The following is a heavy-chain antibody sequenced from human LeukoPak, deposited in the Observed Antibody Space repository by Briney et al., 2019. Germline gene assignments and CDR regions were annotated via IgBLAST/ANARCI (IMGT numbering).Heavy chain of an antibody. CDR1: GFTFSSYS. V-gene: IGHV3-48*02. Sequence: GGSLRLTSAASGFTFSSYSMNWVRQAPGKGLEWVSYISRSSSTIYYADSVKGRFTISRDNAKNSLYLQMNSLRDEDTAVYYCASIWFGENYWGQGTLVTVSS. D-gene: IGHD3-10*01. CDR3: ASIWFGENY. CDR2: ISRSSSTI. J-gene: IGHJ4*02.